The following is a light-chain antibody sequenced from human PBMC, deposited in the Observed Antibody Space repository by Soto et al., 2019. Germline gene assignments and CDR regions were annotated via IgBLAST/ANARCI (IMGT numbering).Light chain of an antibody. CDR3: QQHYDPRPYT. V-gene: IGKV4-1*01. CDR1: QSVLHSSNNKDY. CDR2: WTS. Sequence: DIVVTQSPDSLAVSLGERATINCKTSQSVLHSSNNKDYIAWYQQKAGQPPKLLIYWTSTRESGVPDRFSGSGSGTDFTLTISSLQAEDVAVYYWQQHYDPRPYTFGQGTKLEIK. J-gene: IGKJ2*01.